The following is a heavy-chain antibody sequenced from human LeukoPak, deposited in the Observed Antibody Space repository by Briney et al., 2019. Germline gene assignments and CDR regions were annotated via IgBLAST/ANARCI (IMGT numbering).Heavy chain of an antibody. Sequence: GGSLRLSCAASGFTFSSYWMSWVRQAPGKGLEWVANIKQDGSEKYYVDSMKGRFTISRDNAKNSLYLQMNSLRAEDTAVYYCARDPGIVVVPAAIGGYYYYGMDVWGQGTTVTVSS. CDR1: GFTFSSYW. J-gene: IGHJ6*02. CDR2: IKQDGSEK. D-gene: IGHD2-2*02. CDR3: ARDPGIVVVPAAIGGYYYYGMDV. V-gene: IGHV3-7*01.